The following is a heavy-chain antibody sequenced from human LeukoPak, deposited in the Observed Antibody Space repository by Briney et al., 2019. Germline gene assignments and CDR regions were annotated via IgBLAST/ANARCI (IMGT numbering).Heavy chain of an antibody. CDR1: GYTFTSYG. CDR2: ISAYNGNT. CDR3: ARGQRIQLWSKGAFDI. D-gene: IGHD5-18*01. Sequence: ASVKVSCKASGYTFTSYGISWVRQAPGQGLEWMGWISAYNGNTNYAQKLQGRVTMTTDTSTSTAYMELRSLRSDDTAVYYCARGQRIQLWSKGAFDIWGQGTMVTVSS. J-gene: IGHJ3*02. V-gene: IGHV1-18*01.